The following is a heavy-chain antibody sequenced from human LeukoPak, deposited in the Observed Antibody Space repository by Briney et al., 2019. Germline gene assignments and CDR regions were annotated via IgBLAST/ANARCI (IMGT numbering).Heavy chain of an antibody. V-gene: IGHV4-34*01. D-gene: IGHD1-26*01. CDR1: GGSFSGYY. Sequence: SETLSLTCAVYGGSFSGYYWSWIRQPPGKGLEWIGEINHSGSTNYNPSLKSRVTISVDKSKNQFSLKLSSVTAADTAVYYCARGVLGATKRVGYYMDVWGKGTTATVSS. J-gene: IGHJ6*03. CDR3: ARGVLGATKRVGYYMDV. CDR2: INHSGST.